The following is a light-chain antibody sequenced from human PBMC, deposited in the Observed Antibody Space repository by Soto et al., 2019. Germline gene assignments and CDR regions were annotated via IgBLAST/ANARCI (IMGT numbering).Light chain of an antibody. J-gene: IGKJ3*01. CDR2: GAS. CDR3: QQHGSSPFT. CDR1: QSVTSSY. Sequence: EVVLTQSPGTLSLSPGERATLSCRASQSVTSSYLAWYQQKPGQAPRLRIYGASTRATGIPDRFSASGSGTDFTLTISRLEPEDFAVYYCQQHGSSPFTFGPGTKVDIK. V-gene: IGKV3-20*01.